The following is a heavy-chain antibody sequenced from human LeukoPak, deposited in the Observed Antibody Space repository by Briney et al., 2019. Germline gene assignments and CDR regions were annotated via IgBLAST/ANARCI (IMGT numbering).Heavy chain of an antibody. CDR3: ARDPYSGSYGDSYYYYMDV. V-gene: IGHV3-21*01. Sequence: GGSLRLSCAASGFTFSGYNMNWVRQAPGKGLEWVSSITSTGTYTFYADSVKGRFTISRDNAKNSLYLQMNSLRAEDTAIYYCARDPYSGSYGDSYYYYMDVWGKGTTVTISS. CDR1: GFTFSGYN. D-gene: IGHD1-26*01. J-gene: IGHJ6*03. CDR2: ITSTGTYT.